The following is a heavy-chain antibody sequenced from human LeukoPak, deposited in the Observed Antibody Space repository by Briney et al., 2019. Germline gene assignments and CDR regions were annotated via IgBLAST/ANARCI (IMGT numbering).Heavy chain of an antibody. CDR1: GFTVSSTY. Sequence: GGSLRLSCAAAGFTVSSTYMSWVRQAPGKGLEWVAFMPYDGYNKYYADSVKGRFTISRDNSKNTLYLQMNSLRAEDTAVYYCANGLGYCSSTSCYSLPPSDYWGQGALVTVSS. CDR3: ANGLGYCSSTSCYSLPPSDY. CDR2: MPYDGYNK. J-gene: IGHJ4*02. V-gene: IGHV3-30*02. D-gene: IGHD2-2*02.